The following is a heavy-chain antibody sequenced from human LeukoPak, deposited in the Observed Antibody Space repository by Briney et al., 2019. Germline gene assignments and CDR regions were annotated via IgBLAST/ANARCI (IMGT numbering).Heavy chain of an antibody. CDR3: ARVAGIDYYDSSGYPDY. D-gene: IGHD3-22*01. CDR2: INPNSGGT. V-gene: IGHV1-2*02. J-gene: IGHJ4*02. Sequence: ASVKVSCKASGYTFTGYYMHWVRQAPGQGLEWMGWINPNSGGTNYAQKFQGRVTMTRDTSISTAYMELSRLTSDDTAVYYCARVAGIDYYDSSGYPDYWGQGTLVTVSS. CDR1: GYTFTGYY.